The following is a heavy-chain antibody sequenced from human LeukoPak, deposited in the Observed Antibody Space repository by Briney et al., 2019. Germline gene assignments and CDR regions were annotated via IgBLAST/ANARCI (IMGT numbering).Heavy chain of an antibody. D-gene: IGHD3-10*01. V-gene: IGHV3-48*01. CDR2: ISSSSSTI. CDR1: GFTFSSYS. J-gene: IGHJ4*02. Sequence: PGGSLRLSCAASGFTFSSYSMNWVRQAPGKGLEWVSYISSSSSTIYYADSVKGRFTISGDNAKNSLYLQMNSLRAEDTAVYYCAVGPRRETAGITPIDYWGQGTLVTVSS. CDR3: AVGPRRETAGITPIDY.